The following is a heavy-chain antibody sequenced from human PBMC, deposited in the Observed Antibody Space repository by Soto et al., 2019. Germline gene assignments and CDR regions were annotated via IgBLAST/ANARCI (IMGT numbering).Heavy chain of an antibody. CDR3: ASSSYYYDSSGYPDY. Sequence: ASVKVSCKASGYTFTSYGISWVRQAPGQGLEWMGWISAYNGNTNYAQKLQGRVTMTTDTSTSTAYMELRSLRSDDTAVYCCASSSYYYDSSGYPDYWGQGTLVTVSS. CDR1: GYTFTSYG. V-gene: IGHV1-18*04. D-gene: IGHD3-22*01. J-gene: IGHJ4*02. CDR2: ISAYNGNT.